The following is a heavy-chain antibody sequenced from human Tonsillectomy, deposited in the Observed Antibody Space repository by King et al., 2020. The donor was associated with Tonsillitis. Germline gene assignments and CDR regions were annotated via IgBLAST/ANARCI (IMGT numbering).Heavy chain of an antibody. Sequence: VQLVESGGGVVQPGRSLRLSCAASGFTFSSYGMHWVRQAPGKGLEWVAVRWYVGSNKYYADSVKGRFTISRDNSKNTLYLQMDSLRAEDTAVYYCARDGEAYCGGDCYSDYWGQGTLVTVSS. CDR3: ARDGEAYCGGDCYSDY. J-gene: IGHJ4*02. V-gene: IGHV3-33*01. CDR1: GFTFSSYG. CDR2: RWYVGSNK. D-gene: IGHD2-21*01.